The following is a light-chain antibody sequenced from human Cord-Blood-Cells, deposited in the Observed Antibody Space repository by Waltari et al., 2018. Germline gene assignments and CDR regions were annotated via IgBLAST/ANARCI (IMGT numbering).Light chain of an antibody. V-gene: IGKV1-13*02. CDR1: QGISSA. CDR2: DAS. CDR3: QQFNSYPST. Sequence: AIQLTQSPSSLSASGGDRVTITCRASQGISSALAWYQQKPGKAPKLLIYDASSLERGVPSRFSGSGSGTDFTLTISSLQPEDFATYYCQQFNSYPSTFGPGTKVDIK. J-gene: IGKJ3*01.